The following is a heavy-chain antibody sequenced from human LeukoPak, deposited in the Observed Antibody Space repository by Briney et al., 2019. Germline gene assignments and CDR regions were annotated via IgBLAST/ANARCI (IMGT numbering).Heavy chain of an antibody. J-gene: IGHJ5*02. D-gene: IGHD3-9*01. CDR1: GYTFTSYD. CDR3: ARSHYDILTGYEYNWFDP. CDR2: MNPNSGNT. V-gene: IGHV1-8*01. Sequence: ASVKVSCKASGYTFTSYDINWVRQATGQGLEWMGWMNPNSGNTGYAQKLQGRVTMTRNTSISTAYMELSSLRSEDTAVYYCARSHYDILTGYEYNWFDPWGQGTLVTVSS.